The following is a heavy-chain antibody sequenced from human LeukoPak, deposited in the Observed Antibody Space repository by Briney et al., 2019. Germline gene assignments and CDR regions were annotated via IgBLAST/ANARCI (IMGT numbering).Heavy chain of an antibody. J-gene: IGHJ4*02. V-gene: IGHV1-2*02. Sequence: GASVKVSCKASGYTFTGYYMHWVRQAPGQGLEWMGWINPNSGGTNYAQKLQGRVTMTTDTSTSTAYMELRSLRSDDTAVYYCARDRGAKVVPIDYWGQGTLVTVSS. CDR2: INPNSGGT. CDR3: ARDRGAKVVPIDY. D-gene: IGHD2-15*01. CDR1: GYTFTGYY.